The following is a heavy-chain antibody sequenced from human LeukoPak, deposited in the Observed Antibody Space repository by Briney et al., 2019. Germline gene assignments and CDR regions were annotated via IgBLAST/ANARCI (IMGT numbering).Heavy chain of an antibody. CDR3: ARRVRDGMDV. V-gene: IGHV1-18*01. J-gene: IGHJ6*02. Sequence: ASVKVSCKASGFTFTNYGLTWVRQAPGQGLEWMGWIRAYNGNTNYAQKLQGRVTMTTDTSTSTAYMELTSLRSDDTAVYYCARRVRDGMDVWGQGTTVTVSS. CDR1: GFTFTNYG. CDR2: IRAYNGNT. D-gene: IGHD3-10*01.